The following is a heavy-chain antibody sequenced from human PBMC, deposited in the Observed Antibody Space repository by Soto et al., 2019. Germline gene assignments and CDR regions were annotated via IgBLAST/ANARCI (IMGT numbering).Heavy chain of an antibody. CDR2: IFSNDDK. CDR3: THVRGSGLFGMDV. D-gene: IGHD3-10*01. V-gene: IGHV2-5*01. J-gene: IGHJ6*02. CDR1: GFSLSLSGVG. Sequence: QITLKESGPTLVKPTQTLTLTCTFSGFSLSLSGVGVGWVRQPPGQALEWLALIFSNDDKRYSPSLKSRLTNTKDTSKNQVVLIMTNTAPVDTATNYCTHVRGSGLFGMDVWGQGTTVTVSS.